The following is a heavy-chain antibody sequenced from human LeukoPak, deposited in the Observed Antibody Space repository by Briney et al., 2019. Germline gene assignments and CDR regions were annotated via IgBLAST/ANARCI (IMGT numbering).Heavy chain of an antibody. CDR1: GGSISSYY. V-gene: IGHV4-59*08. Sequence: SETLSLTCTVSGGSISSYYWSWIRQPPGKGLEWIGYIYYSGSTNYNPSLKSRVTISVDTSKNQFSLKLSSVTAADTAVYYCATLPEYGEDYWGQGTLVTASS. CDR2: IYYSGST. D-gene: IGHD3-10*01. CDR3: ATLPEYGEDY. J-gene: IGHJ4*02.